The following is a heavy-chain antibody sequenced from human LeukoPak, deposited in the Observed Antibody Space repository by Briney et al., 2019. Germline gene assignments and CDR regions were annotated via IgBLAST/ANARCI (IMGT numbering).Heavy chain of an antibody. CDR3: ARDLWFGAFDY. CDR1: GYSISSGYY. Sequence: SETLSLTCAVSGYSISSGYYWGWIRPPPGKGLEWIGSIYHSGSTYYNPSLKSRVTISVDTSKNQFSLKLSSVTAADTAVYYCARDLWFGAFDYWGQRTLVTVSS. CDR2: IYHSGST. J-gene: IGHJ4*02. V-gene: IGHV4-38-2*02. D-gene: IGHD3-10*01.